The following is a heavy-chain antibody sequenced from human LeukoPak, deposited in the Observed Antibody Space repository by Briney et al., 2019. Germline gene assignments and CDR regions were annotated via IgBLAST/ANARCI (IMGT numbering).Heavy chain of an antibody. J-gene: IGHJ2*01. CDR1: GGSFSGYY. Sequence: PSETLSLTCAVYGGSFSGYYWSWIRQPPGKGLEWIGEINHSGSTNYNPSLKSRVTISVDTSKNQFSLKLSSVTAADTAVYYCARGLRWYFDLWAVAPWSLSPQ. V-gene: IGHV4-34*01. CDR2: INHSGST. CDR3: ARGLRWYFDL.